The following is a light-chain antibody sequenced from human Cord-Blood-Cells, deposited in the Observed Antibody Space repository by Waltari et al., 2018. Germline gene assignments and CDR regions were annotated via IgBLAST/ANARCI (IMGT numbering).Light chain of an antibody. V-gene: IGKV1-39*01. J-gene: IGKJ3*01. CDR2: AAS. Sequence: DIQMTQSPSSLHASVGDRVTITCRASQSISSYLNWYQQKPGKAPKLLIYAASSLQSGVPSRFSGSGSGTDFTLTISSLQPEDFATYYCQQSYSTPFTFGPGTKVDIK. CDR1: QSISSY. CDR3: QQSYSTPFT.